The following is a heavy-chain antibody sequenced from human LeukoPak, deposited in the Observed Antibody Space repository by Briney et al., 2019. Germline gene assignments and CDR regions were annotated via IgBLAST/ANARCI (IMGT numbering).Heavy chain of an antibody. V-gene: IGHV3-7*01. CDR1: GITFSNYA. D-gene: IGHD1-26*01. CDR2: INHNGNVN. J-gene: IGHJ5*02. CDR3: ARATSGSSWFDP. Sequence: GGSLRLSCAASGITFSNYAMTWVRQAPGKGLEWVASINHNGNVNYYVDSVKGRFTISRDNSKNTLYLQMNSLRVEDTAVYYCARATSGSSWFDPWGQGTLVTASS.